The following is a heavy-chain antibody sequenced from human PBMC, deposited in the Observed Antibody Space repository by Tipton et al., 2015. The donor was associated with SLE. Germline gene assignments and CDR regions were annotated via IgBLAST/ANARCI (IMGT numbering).Heavy chain of an antibody. CDR3: AGPGMAATY. J-gene: IGHJ4*02. V-gene: IGHV4-39*07. Sequence: GLVKPSETLSLTCTVSGGSINSIYYYWGWIRQSPGKRLEWIANIYYNGSTYYNPSLKSRGTISADTSENQFSLKLSSVTAADTAVYYCAGPGMAATYWGQGTLVTVSS. CDR2: IYYNGST. D-gene: IGHD6-13*01. CDR1: GGSINSIYYY.